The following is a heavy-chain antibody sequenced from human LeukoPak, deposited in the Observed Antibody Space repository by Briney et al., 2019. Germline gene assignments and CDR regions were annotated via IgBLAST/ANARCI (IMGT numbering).Heavy chain of an antibody. CDR1: GGSISRYY. CDR3: ARGYSSSPFDY. D-gene: IGHD6-6*01. J-gene: IGHJ4*02. V-gene: IGHV4-59*01. Sequence: SETLSLTCTVSGGSISRYYWSWIRQPPGKGLEWIGYMYYSGTTNYNPSLKSRVTISVDTSKNQFSLKLTSVTAADTAVYYCARGYSSSPFDYWGQGTLVTVSS. CDR2: MYYSGTT.